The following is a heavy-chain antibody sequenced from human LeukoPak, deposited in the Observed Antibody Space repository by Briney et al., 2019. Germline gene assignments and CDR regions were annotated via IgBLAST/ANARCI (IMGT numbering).Heavy chain of an antibody. CDR1: GFTFNNYA. Sequence: PGGSLRLSCAASGFTFNNYAMSWVRQAPGKGLEWVSEISGGGDSTYYADSVKGRFTISRDNSKNTLYLQMNSLRVEDTAVYYCAKSYNGYESKPDYWGQGTLVTVSS. J-gene: IGHJ4*02. D-gene: IGHD5-12*01. V-gene: IGHV3-23*01. CDR3: AKSYNGYESKPDY. CDR2: ISGGGDST.